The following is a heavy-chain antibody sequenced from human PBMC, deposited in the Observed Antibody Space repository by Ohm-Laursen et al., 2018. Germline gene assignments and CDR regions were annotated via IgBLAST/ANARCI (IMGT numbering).Heavy chain of an antibody. Sequence: SVKVSCKVSGYTLTELSMHWVRQAPGKGLEWMGGFDPEDGETIYAQKFQGRVTMTEDTSTDTAYMELSSLRSEDTAVYYCATEYYDSSGYYSLGGMDVWGQGTTVTVSS. CDR2: FDPEDGET. D-gene: IGHD3-22*01. CDR1: GYTLTELS. J-gene: IGHJ6*02. V-gene: IGHV1-24*01. CDR3: ATEYYDSSGYYSLGGMDV.